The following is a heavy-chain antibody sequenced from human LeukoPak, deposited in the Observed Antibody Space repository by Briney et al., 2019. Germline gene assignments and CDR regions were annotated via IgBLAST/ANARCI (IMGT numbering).Heavy chain of an antibody. Sequence: SETLSLTCTASGGSISSYYWSWIRQPPGKGLEWIGYIYYSGSTNYNPSLKSRVTISVDTSKNQFSLKLSSVTAADTAVYYCARDYEVPAATYYYYYGMDVWGQGTTVTVSS. CDR2: IYYSGST. CDR1: GGSISSYY. D-gene: IGHD2-2*01. J-gene: IGHJ6*02. V-gene: IGHV4-59*01. CDR3: ARDYEVPAATYYYYYGMDV.